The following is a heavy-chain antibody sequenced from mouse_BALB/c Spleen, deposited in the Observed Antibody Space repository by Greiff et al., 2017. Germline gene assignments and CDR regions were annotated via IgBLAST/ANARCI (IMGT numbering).Heavy chain of an antibody. CDR1: GYSITSDYA. V-gene: IGHV3-2*02. CDR2: ISYSGST. Sequence: EVQLQQSGPGLVKPSQSLSLTCTVTGYSITSDYAWNWIRQFPGNKLEWMGYISYSGSTSYNPSLKSRISITRDTSKNQFFLQLNSVTTEDTATYYCAWGNYYFDYWGQGTTLTVSS. J-gene: IGHJ2*01. D-gene: IGHD2-1*01. CDR3: AWGNYYFDY.